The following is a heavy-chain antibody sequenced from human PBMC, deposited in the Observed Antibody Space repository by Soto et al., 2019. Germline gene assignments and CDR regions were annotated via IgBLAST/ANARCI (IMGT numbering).Heavy chain of an antibody. V-gene: IGHV3-53*01. J-gene: IGHJ4*02. CDR1: GFTVGNNY. Sequence: EVQLVESGGGLIQPGGSLRLSCAASGFTVGNNYMSWVRQAPGKRLEWVSLIYSTGTTRYADSVKGRFTVSRDNAKNTLYLQMNRLRAEDTAVYYCAKDGRGSGSHYNSFGYWGQGTLVTVSS. D-gene: IGHD3-10*01. CDR2: IYSTGTT. CDR3: AKDGRGSGSHYNSFGY.